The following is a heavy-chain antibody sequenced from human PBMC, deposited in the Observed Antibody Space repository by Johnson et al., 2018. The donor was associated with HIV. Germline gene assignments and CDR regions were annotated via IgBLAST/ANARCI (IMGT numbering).Heavy chain of an antibody. Sequence: VQLVESGGGLIQPGGSLRLSCAASGFVVSSNYMSWVRQAPGKGLEWVSVIYSGGSTYYADSVTGRFTISRDNSKNTLYLQMNSLRAEDTAVYYCAREVRGVRGVGDAFDIWGQGTMVTVSS. CDR1: GFVVSSNY. CDR3: AREVRGVRGVGDAFDI. J-gene: IGHJ3*02. D-gene: IGHD3-10*01. V-gene: IGHV3-53*01. CDR2: IYSGGST.